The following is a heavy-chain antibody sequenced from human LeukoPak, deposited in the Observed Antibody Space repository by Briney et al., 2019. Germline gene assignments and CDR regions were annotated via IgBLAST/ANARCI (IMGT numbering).Heavy chain of an antibody. V-gene: IGHV3-11*04. CDR1: GFTFSDYY. Sequence: PGGSLRLSCAASGFTFSDYYMSWIRQAPGKGLEWVSYISSSGSTIYYADSVKGRFTISRDNSKNTLYLQMNSLRAEDTAAYYCARWNYYDRRNDAFDIWGQGTMVTVSS. CDR2: ISSSGSTI. J-gene: IGHJ3*02. D-gene: IGHD3-22*01. CDR3: ARWNYYDRRNDAFDI.